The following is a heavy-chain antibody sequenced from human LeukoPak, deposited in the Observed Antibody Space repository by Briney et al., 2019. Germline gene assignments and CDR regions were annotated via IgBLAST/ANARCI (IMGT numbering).Heavy chain of an antibody. V-gene: IGHV4-31*03. D-gene: IGHD3-16*01. J-gene: IGHJ6*02. CDR3: AMGGDYYYYGMDV. Sequence: SETLSLTCTVSGGSISSGGYYWSWIRQHPGKGLEWIGYIYYSGSTNYNPSLKSRVTISVDTSKNQFSLKLSSVTAADTAVYYCAMGGDYYYYGMDVWGQGTTVTVSS. CDR2: IYYSGST. CDR1: GGSISSGGYY.